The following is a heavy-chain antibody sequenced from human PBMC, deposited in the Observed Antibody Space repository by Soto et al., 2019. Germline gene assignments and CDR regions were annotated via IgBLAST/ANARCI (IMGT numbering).Heavy chain of an antibody. D-gene: IGHD3-22*01. CDR1: GGSISSSNW. V-gene: IGHV4-4*02. J-gene: IGHJ2*01. Sequence: SETLSLTCAVSGGSISSSNWWSWVRQPPGKGLEWIGEIYHSGSTNYNPSLKSRVTISVDKSKNQFSLKLSSVTAADTAVYYCARDRAYYYDSSGYPPSYWYFDLWGRGTLVTVSS. CDR2: IYHSGST. CDR3: ARDRAYYYDSSGYPPSYWYFDL.